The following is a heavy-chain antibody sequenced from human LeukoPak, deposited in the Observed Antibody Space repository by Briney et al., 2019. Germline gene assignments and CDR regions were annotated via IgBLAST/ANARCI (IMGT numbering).Heavy chain of an antibody. D-gene: IGHD6-19*01. Sequence: SETLSLTCTVSGGSISSYYWSWIRQPPGKGLEWIGYTYYSGSTNYNPSLKSRVTISVDTSKNQFSLKLSSVTAADTAVYYCARGVAVVDYWGQGTLVTVSS. CDR2: TYYSGST. CDR3: ARGVAVVDY. J-gene: IGHJ4*02. CDR1: GGSISSYY. V-gene: IGHV4-59*01.